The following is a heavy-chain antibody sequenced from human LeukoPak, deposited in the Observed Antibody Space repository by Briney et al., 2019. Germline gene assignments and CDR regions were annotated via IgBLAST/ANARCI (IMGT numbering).Heavy chain of an antibody. CDR2: INHSGST. CDR3: ARRHRSGWYYFDY. J-gene: IGHJ4*02. Sequence: TSETLSLTCAVYGGSFSGYYWSWIRQPPGKGLEWIGEINHSGSTNYNPSLKSRVTISVDTSKNRFSLKLSSVTAADTAVYYCARRHRSGWYYFDYWGQGTLVTVSS. CDR1: GGSFSGYY. V-gene: IGHV4-34*01. D-gene: IGHD6-19*01.